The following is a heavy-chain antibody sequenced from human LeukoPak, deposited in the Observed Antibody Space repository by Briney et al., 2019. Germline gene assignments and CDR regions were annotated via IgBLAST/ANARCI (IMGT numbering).Heavy chain of an antibody. CDR3: ARRSYYDFWSGPNWFDP. CDR1: GFTFSSYS. V-gene: IGHV3-21*01. Sequence: GGSLRLSCAASGFTFSSYSMNWVRQAPGKGLEWVSSISSSSSYIYYADSVKGRFTISRDNAKNSLYLQMNSLRAEDTAVYYCARRSYYDFWSGPNWFDPWGQGTLITVSS. CDR2: ISSSSSYI. D-gene: IGHD3-3*01. J-gene: IGHJ5*02.